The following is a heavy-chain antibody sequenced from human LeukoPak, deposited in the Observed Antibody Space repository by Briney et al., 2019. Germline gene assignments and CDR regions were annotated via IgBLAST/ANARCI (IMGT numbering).Heavy chain of an antibody. Sequence: GASVKVSCKASGYTFTGYYIHWVRQAPGQGLEWMGWINPNSDGTNYAQKFQGRVTLTRDTSISTAYMELSRLRSDDTAVYYCARDRGLDIAAAGKFRHYYYYMDVWGKGTTVTVSS. CDR3: ARDRGLDIAAAGKFRHYYYYMDV. V-gene: IGHV1-2*02. J-gene: IGHJ6*03. D-gene: IGHD6-13*01. CDR2: INPNSDGT. CDR1: GYTFTGYY.